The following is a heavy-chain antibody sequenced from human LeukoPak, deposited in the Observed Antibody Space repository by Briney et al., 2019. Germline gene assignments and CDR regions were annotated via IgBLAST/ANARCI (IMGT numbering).Heavy chain of an antibody. J-gene: IGHJ6*03. V-gene: IGHV1-46*01. Sequence: ASVKVSCKASGYTFTSYYMHWVRQAPGQGLEWMGIINPSGGSTSYAQKFQGRVTMTRDTSTSTVYMELSSLRAEDTAVYYCARVEGGYYYDSSGYYQPGYYYYYMDVWGKGTTVTVSS. D-gene: IGHD3-22*01. CDR2: INPSGGST. CDR1: GYTFTSYY. CDR3: ARVEGGYYYDSSGYYQPGYYYYYMDV.